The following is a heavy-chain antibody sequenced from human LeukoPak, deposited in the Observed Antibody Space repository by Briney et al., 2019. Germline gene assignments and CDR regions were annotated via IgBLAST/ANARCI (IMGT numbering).Heavy chain of an antibody. D-gene: IGHD5-12*01. CDR3: TRDSSGYDWFYDY. Sequence: SETLSLTCTVSGVSITTYYWSWIRQPAGKGLEWIGRISTSGSTNYNPSLKSRVTMSVDTSKNQFSLMLSSVTAADTAVYYCTRDSSGYDWFYDYWGQGTLVTVSS. J-gene: IGHJ4*02. V-gene: IGHV4-4*07. CDR2: ISTSGST. CDR1: GVSITTYY.